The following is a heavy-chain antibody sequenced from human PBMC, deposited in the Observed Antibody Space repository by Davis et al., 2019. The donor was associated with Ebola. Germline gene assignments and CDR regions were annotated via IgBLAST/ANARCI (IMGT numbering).Heavy chain of an antibody. Sequence: GESLKISCAASGFTFSDYYMSWIRQAPGKGLEWVSYISSSSSTIYYADSVKGRFTISRDNAKNSLYLQMNSLRDEDTAVYYCARDSLDIVLMVYATHYYYGMDVWGQGTTVTVSS. V-gene: IGHV3-11*04. CDR3: ARDSLDIVLMVYATHYYYGMDV. J-gene: IGHJ6*02. D-gene: IGHD2-8*01. CDR1: GFTFSDYY. CDR2: ISSSSSTI.